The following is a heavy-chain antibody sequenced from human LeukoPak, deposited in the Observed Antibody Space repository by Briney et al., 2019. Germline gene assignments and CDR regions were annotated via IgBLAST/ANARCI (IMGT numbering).Heavy chain of an antibody. J-gene: IGHJ4*02. V-gene: IGHV3-23*01. D-gene: IGHD2-2*01. CDR2: ISGSGGST. CDR3: AKDLDRVPAAISMGDFNY. Sequence: PGGSLRLSCAASGFTFSSYAMSWVRQAPGKVLGWDSAISGSGGSTYYADSVKGRFNISRDNSKNTLYLQMNSLRAEDTAVYYCAKDLDRVPAAISMGDFNYWGQGTLVTVSS. CDR1: GFTFSSYA.